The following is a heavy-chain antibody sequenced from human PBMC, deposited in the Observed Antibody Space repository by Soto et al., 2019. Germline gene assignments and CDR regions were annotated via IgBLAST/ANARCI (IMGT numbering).Heavy chain of an antibody. CDR3: ARESEDLTSNFDY. CDR2: ISSTTNYI. CDR1: GFTFTRYS. Sequence: VGSLRLSCAASGFTFTRYSMNWVRQAPGKGLEWVSSISSTTNYIFYGDSMKGRFTISRDNAKNSLYLEMNSLRAEDTAVYYCARESEDLTSNFDYWGQGTLVTVSS. J-gene: IGHJ4*02. V-gene: IGHV3-21*06.